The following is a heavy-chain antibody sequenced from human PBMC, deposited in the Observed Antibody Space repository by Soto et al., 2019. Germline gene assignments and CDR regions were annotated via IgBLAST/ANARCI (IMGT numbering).Heavy chain of an antibody. Sequence: EVPMLESGGGLVPPGGSLILSCAASGFPFSSHAMNWVRQAPGTGLEWVSLVRAGGEGTYYADSVKGRFTISRDNSKNTLYLQMNSLRAEDTAVYYCARGPLSADGTSWFDYWGQGTLVTVSS. CDR2: VRAGGEGT. CDR1: GFPFSSHA. J-gene: IGHJ4*02. CDR3: ARGPLSADGTSWFDY. V-gene: IGHV3-23*01. D-gene: IGHD2-2*01.